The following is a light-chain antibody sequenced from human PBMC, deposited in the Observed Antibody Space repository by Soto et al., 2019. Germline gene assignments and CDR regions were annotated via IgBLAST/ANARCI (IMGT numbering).Light chain of an antibody. CDR2: KVS. J-gene: IGKJ2*01. V-gene: IGKV2-30*01. CDR1: QSLVYSDGNTY. CDR3: MQGTHWPPDT. Sequence: DVVMTQSPLSLPVTLGQPASISCRSSQSLVYSDGNTYLNWFQQRPGQSPRRLIYKVSNRDSGVPDRLSGSGSGTDFKLNISRVEAEDVAVYYCMQGTHWPPDTFGQGTKLEIK.